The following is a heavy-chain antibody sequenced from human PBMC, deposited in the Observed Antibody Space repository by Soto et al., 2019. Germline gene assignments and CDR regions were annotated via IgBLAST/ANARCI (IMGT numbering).Heavy chain of an antibody. CDR1: GGSMSDNY. CDR2: IYYGGTT. CDR3: ARGNNRNSEAFDI. V-gene: IGHV4-59*12. Sequence: KPSETLSLTCSVSGGSMSDNYWSWIRQPPGKGLDFIGFIYYGGTTTLNPSLKSRVTISIDSSKNQVSLKLISLTAADTGVYYCARGNNRNSEAFDIWGQGTMVTVSS. J-gene: IGHJ3*02. D-gene: IGHD4-4*01.